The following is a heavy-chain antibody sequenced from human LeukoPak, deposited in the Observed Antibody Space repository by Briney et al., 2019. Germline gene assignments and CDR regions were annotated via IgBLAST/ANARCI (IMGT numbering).Heavy chain of an antibody. CDR1: GFTFSNAW. Sequence: PGGSLRLSCAASGFTFSNAWMSWVRQAPGKGLEWVGRIKSKTDGGTTDYAAPVKGRFTISRDDSKNTLYLQMNSLKTEDTAVYYCTTGIHYDILTGYLDYWGQGTLVTVSS. CDR2: IKSKTDGGTT. CDR3: TTGIHYDILTGYLDY. J-gene: IGHJ4*02. D-gene: IGHD3-9*01. V-gene: IGHV3-15*01.